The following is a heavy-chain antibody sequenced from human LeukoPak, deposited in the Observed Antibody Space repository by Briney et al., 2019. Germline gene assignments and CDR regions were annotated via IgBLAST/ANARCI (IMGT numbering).Heavy chain of an antibody. Sequence: GSSVKVSCKASGGTFSSYAISWVRQAPGQGLEWMGGIIPIFGTANYAQKFQGRVTITADESTSTAYMELSSLRSEDTAVYYCAREKLYFYGSGSSTRIAFDSWGQGTVVTVSS. J-gene: IGHJ4*02. CDR2: IIPIFGTA. V-gene: IGHV1-69*01. D-gene: IGHD3-10*01. CDR3: AREKLYFYGSGSSTRIAFDS. CDR1: GGTFSSYA.